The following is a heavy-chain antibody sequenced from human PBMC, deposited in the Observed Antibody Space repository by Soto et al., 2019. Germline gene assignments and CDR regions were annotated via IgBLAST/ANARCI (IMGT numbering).Heavy chain of an antibody. J-gene: IGHJ6*02. CDR1: GGSISSGGYS. CDR2: IYHSGST. V-gene: IGHV4-30-2*01. CDR3: ARAHYGDYGYGMDV. Sequence: SETLSLTCAVSGGSISSGGYSWSWIRQPPGKGLEWIGYIYHSGSTYYNPPLKSRVTISVDRSKNQFSLKLSSVTAADTAVYYCARAHYGDYGYGMDVWGQGTTGTVSS. D-gene: IGHD4-17*01.